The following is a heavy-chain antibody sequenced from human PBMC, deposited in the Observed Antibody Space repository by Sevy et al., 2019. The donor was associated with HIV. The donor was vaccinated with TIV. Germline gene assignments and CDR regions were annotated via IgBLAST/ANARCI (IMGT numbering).Heavy chain of an antibody. D-gene: IGHD7-27*01. J-gene: IGHJ4*02. V-gene: IGHV3-48*02. CDR2: ISKSGSTT. CDR1: GFTFSHHN. Sequence: GGSLRLSCAASGFTFSHHNMNWVRQAPGKGLEWISYISKSGSTTYFASSVRGRFTISRDNATNSLFLEMHSLTDEDTAVYYCAREENRELGTIPLDSWGRGIQVTVSS. CDR3: AREENRELGTIPLDS.